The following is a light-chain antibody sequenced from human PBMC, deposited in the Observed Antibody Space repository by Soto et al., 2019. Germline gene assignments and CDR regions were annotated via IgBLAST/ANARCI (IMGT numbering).Light chain of an antibody. CDR3: QQYGSSIT. CDR1: QSVSSSY. Sequence: EIVTTHSPDTLSVSPGERATLSCRASQSVSSSYLAWYQQKPGQAPRLLIYGTSSRATGIPDRFSGSGSGTDFTLTISRLEPEDFAVFYCQQYGSSITFGQGTRLEIK. CDR2: GTS. J-gene: IGKJ5*01. V-gene: IGKV3-20*01.